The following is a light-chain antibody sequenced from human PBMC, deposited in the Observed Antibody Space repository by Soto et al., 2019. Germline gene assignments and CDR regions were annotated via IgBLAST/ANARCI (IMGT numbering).Light chain of an antibody. CDR3: QQYGSSPTT. J-gene: IGKJ1*01. CDR2: GAS. CDR1: QSVSSNY. V-gene: IGKV3-20*01. Sequence: EIVLTQSPGTLSLSPGERATLSCRASQSVSSNYLAWDQRKPGQAPRLLIYGASSRATDIPNRFSGNGSGTDFTLTITRLEPEDFAVYYCQQYGSSPTTCGQGTKVEIK.